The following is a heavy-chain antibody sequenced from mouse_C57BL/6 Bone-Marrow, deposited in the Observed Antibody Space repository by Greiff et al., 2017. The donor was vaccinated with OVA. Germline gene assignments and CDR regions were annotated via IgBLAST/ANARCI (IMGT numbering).Heavy chain of an antibody. V-gene: IGHV5-6*01. CDR3: ARGEDWVFDY. CDR2: ISSGGSYT. CDR1: GFTFSSYG. D-gene: IGHD4-1*01. Sequence: EVKLQESGGDLVKPGGSLKLSCAASGFTFSSYGMSWVRQTPDKRLEWVATISSGGSYTYYPDSVKGRFTISRDNAKNTLYLQMSSLKSEDTAMYYCARGEDWVFDYWGQGTTLTVSS. J-gene: IGHJ2*01.